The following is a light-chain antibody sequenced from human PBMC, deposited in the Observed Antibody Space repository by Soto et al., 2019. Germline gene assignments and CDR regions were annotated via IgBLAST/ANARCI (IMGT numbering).Light chain of an antibody. CDR1: RSVGSR. Sequence: DIQVTQSPSSLTASIGERVTITCRASRSVGSRLNWYQQKPGKAPAILIYDATDLQTGVPSRFRGRGSGTDFTLTITSLQPEDVATYYCQHSFGTPPYTFGQGTRL. J-gene: IGKJ2*01. CDR3: QHSFGTPPYT. V-gene: IGKV1-39*01. CDR2: DAT.